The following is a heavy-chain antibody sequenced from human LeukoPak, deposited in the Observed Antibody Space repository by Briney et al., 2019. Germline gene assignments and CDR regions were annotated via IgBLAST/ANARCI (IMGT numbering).Heavy chain of an antibody. Sequence: GESLKISCKGSGYSFTSYWIGWVRQMPGKGLEWXXIIYPSDSDTRYSPSFQGQVTISADKSISTAYLQWSSLKASDTAMYYCARRVWQQQGWSFDYWGQGTLVTVSS. CDR3: ARRVWQQQGWSFDY. CDR1: GYSFTSYW. V-gene: IGHV5-51*01. J-gene: IGHJ4*02. CDR2: IYPSDSDT. D-gene: IGHD6-13*01.